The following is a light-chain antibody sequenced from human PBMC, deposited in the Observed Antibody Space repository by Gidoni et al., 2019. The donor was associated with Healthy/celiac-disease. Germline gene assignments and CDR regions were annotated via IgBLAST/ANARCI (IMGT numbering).Light chain of an antibody. CDR3: QQSYSNPRT. CDR2: AAS. V-gene: IGKV1-39*01. J-gene: IGKJ1*01. CDR1: QSISSY. Sequence: DIQMTHSPSSLSASVGDRVTITCRASQSISSYLNWYQQKPGKAPKLLIYAASSLQSGVPSRFSGSGSGTDFTLTISSLQPEDFATYYCQQSYSNPRTFXQXTKVEIK.